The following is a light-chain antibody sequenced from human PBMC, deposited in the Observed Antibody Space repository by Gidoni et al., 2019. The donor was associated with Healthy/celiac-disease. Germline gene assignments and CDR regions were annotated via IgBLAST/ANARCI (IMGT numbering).Light chain of an antibody. CDR1: QSISSY. J-gene: IGKJ4*01. CDR3: QQSYSTPLT. CDR2: AAS. Sequence: DIQTTQLPSSLSASVGDRVTITCLAGQSISSYLNWYQQKPGKAPKLLIYAASSLQSGVPSRFSGSGSGTDFTLTISSLEPEDFATYYCQQSYSTPLTFGGGTKVEIK. V-gene: IGKV1-39*01.